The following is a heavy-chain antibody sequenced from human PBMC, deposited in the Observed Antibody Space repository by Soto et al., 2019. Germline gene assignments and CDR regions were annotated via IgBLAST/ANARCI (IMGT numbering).Heavy chain of an antibody. V-gene: IGHV3-48*02. D-gene: IGHD3-22*01. Sequence: PGGSLRLSCAASGFTFSSYSMNWVRQAPGKGLEWVSYISSSSSTIYYADSVKGRFTISRDNAKNSLYLQMNSLRDEDTAVYYCARYDYYDTSGYLALFDYWGQGTLVTV. CDR3: ARYDYYDTSGYLALFDY. CDR1: GFTFSSYS. CDR2: ISSSSSTI. J-gene: IGHJ4*02.